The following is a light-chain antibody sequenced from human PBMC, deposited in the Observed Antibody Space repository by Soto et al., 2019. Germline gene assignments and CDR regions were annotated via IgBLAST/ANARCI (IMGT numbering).Light chain of an antibody. CDR1: KSINSD. J-gene: IGKJ4*01. CDR2: GAA. Sequence: EIVVTQSLCTLSLSTGETTTLSGRASKSINSDVAWHQQTVGQTPRLLIHGAATRATGIAVRFSGSGSGTEFTLSIFGLLSEDFTTYCWQQYDNLPVTFVGGTKVDIK. CDR3: QQYDNLPVT. V-gene: IGKV3D-15*01.